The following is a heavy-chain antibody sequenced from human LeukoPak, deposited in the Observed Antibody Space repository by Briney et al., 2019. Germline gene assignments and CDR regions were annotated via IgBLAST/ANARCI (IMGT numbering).Heavy chain of an antibody. V-gene: IGHV3-7*01. Sequence: GGPLRLSCATSGFTFSKYWMSWVRQAPGKGLEWVANINLNGSEIAYVDSVKGRFTISRDNAKNSLNLQMNSLRAEDTALYYCARGGSIFAYWGQGALVTVSS. D-gene: IGHD3-9*01. J-gene: IGHJ1*01. CDR3: ARGGSIFAY. CDR2: INLNGSEI. CDR1: GFTFSKYW.